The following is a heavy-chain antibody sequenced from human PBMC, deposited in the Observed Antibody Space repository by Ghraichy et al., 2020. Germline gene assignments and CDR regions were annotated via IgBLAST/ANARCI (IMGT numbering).Heavy chain of an antibody. V-gene: IGHV4-34*01. CDR1: GGSFSGYY. J-gene: IGHJ6*02. D-gene: IGHD4-17*01. Sequence: SETLSLTCAVYGGSFSGYYWSWIRQPPGKGLEWIGEINHSGSTNYNPSLKSRVTISVDTSKNQFSLKLSSVTAADMAVYYCARNSGDYVFYYYYGMDVWGQGTTVTVSS. CDR2: INHSGST. CDR3: ARNSGDYVFYYYYGMDV.